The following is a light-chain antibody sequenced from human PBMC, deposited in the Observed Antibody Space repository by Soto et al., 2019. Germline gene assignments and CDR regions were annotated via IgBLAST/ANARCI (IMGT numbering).Light chain of an antibody. V-gene: IGKV1-12*01. Sequence: DIQMTQSPSSVSASVGDRVTITCRASQGISSWIAWYQQKPGKAPELQIYGASNLQTGVPSRFSGSGSGTDFTLTINSLQPEDFATYYCQQANSFPPTFGQGTYLDVK. CDR1: QGISSW. J-gene: IGKJ2*01. CDR3: QQANSFPPT. CDR2: GAS.